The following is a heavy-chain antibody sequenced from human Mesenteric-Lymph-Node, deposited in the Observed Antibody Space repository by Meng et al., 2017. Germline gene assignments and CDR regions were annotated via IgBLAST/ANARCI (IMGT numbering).Heavy chain of an antibody. V-gene: IGHV1-18*01. CDR3: ARDVRITIFGVVSRGYFDY. CDR1: GYTFTNYG. CDR2: ISGYSGNT. J-gene: IGHJ4*02. Sequence: ASVKVSCKASGYTFTNYGISWVRQAPGQGLEWIGWISGYSGNTNYAQKFQGRVTMTRDTSTSTVYMELSSLRSEDTAVYYCARDVRITIFGVVSRGYFDYWGQGTLVTVSS. D-gene: IGHD3-3*01.